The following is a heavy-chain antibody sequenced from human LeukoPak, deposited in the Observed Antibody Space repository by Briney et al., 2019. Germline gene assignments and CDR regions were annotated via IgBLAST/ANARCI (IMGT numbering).Heavy chain of an antibody. V-gene: IGHV1-18*01. J-gene: IGHJ4*02. Sequence: GSSVKVSCKASGGTFSSYAISWVRQAPGQGLEWMGWISAYNGNTNYAQKLQGRVTMTTDTSTSTAYMELRSLRSDDTAVYYCARNSGSYHVVDYWGQGTLVTVSS. CDR1: GGTFSSYA. CDR3: ARNSGSYHVVDY. D-gene: IGHD1-26*01. CDR2: ISAYNGNT.